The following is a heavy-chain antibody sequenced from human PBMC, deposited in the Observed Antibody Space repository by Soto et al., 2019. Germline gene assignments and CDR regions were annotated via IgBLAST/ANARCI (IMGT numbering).Heavy chain of an antibody. CDR2: IKSKTDGGTT. Sequence: GGSLRLSCAASGFTFSNAWMSWVRQAPGKGLEWVGRIKSKTDGGTTDYAAPVKGGFTISRDDSKNTLYLQMNSLKTEDTAVYYCTTDSDYDILTGYYSDFDYWGQGTLVTVSS. D-gene: IGHD3-9*01. J-gene: IGHJ4*02. CDR1: GFTFSNAW. CDR3: TTDSDYDILTGYYSDFDY. V-gene: IGHV3-15*01.